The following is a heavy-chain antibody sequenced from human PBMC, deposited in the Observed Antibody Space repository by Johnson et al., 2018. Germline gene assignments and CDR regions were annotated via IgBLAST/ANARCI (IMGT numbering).Heavy chain of an antibody. CDR1: GGTFTSYI. CDR3: AREVWNTAQAVATGGMDV. V-gene: IGHV1-69*08. Sequence: QVQLVESGAEVKKPGSSLKVSCKASGGTFTSYIISWVRQAPGQGLEWMGRIIPILGIANYAQKFQGRVTITADEATSTAYMELSSLRSEGTAVDYWAREVWNTAQAVATGGMDVWGQGTTVTVSS. J-gene: IGHJ6*02. CDR2: IIPILGIA. D-gene: IGHD5-18*01.